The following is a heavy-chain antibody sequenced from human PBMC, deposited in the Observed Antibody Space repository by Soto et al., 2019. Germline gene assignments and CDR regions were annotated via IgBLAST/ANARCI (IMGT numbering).Heavy chain of an antibody. CDR2: ISYDGSNK. Sequence: GESLKISCAASGFTFSSYAMHWVRQAPGKGLEWVAVISYDGSNKYYADSVKGRFTISRDNSKNTLYLQMNSLRAEDTAVYYCARGPAPRITIFGVGPNYYYYGMDVWGQGTTVTVSS. J-gene: IGHJ6*02. D-gene: IGHD3-3*01. CDR1: GFTFSSYA. CDR3: ARGPAPRITIFGVGPNYYYYGMDV. V-gene: IGHV3-30-3*01.